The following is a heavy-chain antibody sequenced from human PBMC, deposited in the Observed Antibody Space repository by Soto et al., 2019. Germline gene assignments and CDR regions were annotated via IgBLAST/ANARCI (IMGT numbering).Heavy chain of an antibody. CDR3: ARVVPGAEAWFGP. V-gene: IGHV1-18*01. Sequence: QVQLVQSGGDVKRPGASVKVSCKTSGYTFSNYGITWVRQAPGQPLEWLGWISLYSDGTNYAQKFQGRVSMTTDTSTTTAYMELRSLRSAAAAVYYCARVVPGAEAWFGPWGQGTLVTVSS. CDR2: ISLYSDGT. CDR1: GYTFSNYG. D-gene: IGHD2-2*01. J-gene: IGHJ5*02.